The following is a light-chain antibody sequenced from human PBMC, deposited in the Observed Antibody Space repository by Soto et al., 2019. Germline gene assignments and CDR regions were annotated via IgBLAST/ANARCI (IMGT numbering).Light chain of an antibody. J-gene: IGLJ2*01. V-gene: IGLV1-36*01. CDR1: SSNIGDNA. Sequence: QSVLTQPPSVSEAPRQRVTISCSGSSSNIGDNAVSWYQQLPGEAPTLLIYYDDLLPPGVSDRFSGSKSGTSASLAISGLQSADEAELYWVACDDSLNGVVFGGVTKLTVL. CDR2: YDD. CDR3: VACDDSLNGVV.